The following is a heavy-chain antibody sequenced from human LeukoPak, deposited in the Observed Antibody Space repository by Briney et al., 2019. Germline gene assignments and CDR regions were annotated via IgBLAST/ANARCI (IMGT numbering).Heavy chain of an antibody. CDR2: IWYDGSNK. CDR1: GFTFSSYG. CDR3: ARGQVIAVAGIFDY. Sequence: SAGSLRLSCAASGFTFSSYGMHWVRQAPGKGLEWVAVIWYDGSNKYYADSVKGRFTISRDNSKNTLYLQMNSLRAEDTAVYYCARGQVIAVAGIFDYWGQGTLVTVSS. D-gene: IGHD6-19*01. J-gene: IGHJ4*02. V-gene: IGHV3-33*01.